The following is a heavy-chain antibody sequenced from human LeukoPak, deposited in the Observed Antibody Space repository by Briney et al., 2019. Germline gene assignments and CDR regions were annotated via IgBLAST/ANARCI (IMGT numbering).Heavy chain of an antibody. Sequence: ASVKVSCKASGYTFTSYDINWVRQATGQGLEWMGWINPNSGGTKYAQKFQGRVTMTRDTSISTAYMELSRLRSDDTAVYYCARARDNSGRYSYASSFDYWGQGSLVTVSS. CDR3: ARARDNSGRYSYASSFDY. CDR2: INPNSGGT. CDR1: GYTFTSYD. J-gene: IGHJ4*02. D-gene: IGHD5-18*01. V-gene: IGHV1-2*02.